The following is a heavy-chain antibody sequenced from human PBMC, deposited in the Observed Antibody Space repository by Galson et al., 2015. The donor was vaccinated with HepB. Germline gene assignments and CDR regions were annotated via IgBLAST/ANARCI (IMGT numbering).Heavy chain of an antibody. CDR3: ARDGTILDPISTLYYYYGMDV. D-gene: IGHD3-3*01. V-gene: IGHV3-48*01. Sequence: SLRLSCAASGFTFSSYSMNWVRQAPGKGLEWVSYISSSSSTIYYADSVKGRFTISRDNAKNSLYLQMNSLRAEDTAVYYCARDGTILDPISTLYYYYGMDVWGQGTTVTVSS. J-gene: IGHJ6*02. CDR1: GFTFSSYS. CDR2: ISSSSSTI.